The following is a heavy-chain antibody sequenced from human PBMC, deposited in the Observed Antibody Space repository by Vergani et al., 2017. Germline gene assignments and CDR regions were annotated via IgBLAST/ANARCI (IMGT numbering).Heavy chain of an antibody. Sequence: EVQLVESGGDWVQRGGSRRLPWKASGFNFQIYGMGWVPQASEKGLEWLANIKQDGSEDYYVDSVKGRFTITRDNAKKFIYLQMNSLRADDTAVDYCVRGGLATIYNWFDPWGKGTRVTVSS. CDR2: IKQDGSED. D-gene: IGHD5-24*01. V-gene: IGHV3-7*01. J-gene: IGHJ5*01. CDR3: VRGGLATIYNWFDP. CDR1: GFNFQIYG.